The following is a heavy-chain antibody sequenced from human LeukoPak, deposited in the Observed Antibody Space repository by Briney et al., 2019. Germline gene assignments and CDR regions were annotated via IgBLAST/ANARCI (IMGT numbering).Heavy chain of an antibody. V-gene: IGHV3-30*03. CDR1: GFTFSSYG. CDR3: ATQRPFDWFGTPVAFDI. Sequence: PGGSLRLSCAASGFTFSSYGMHWVRQAPGKGLEWVAVISYDGSNKYYADSVKGRFTISRDNSKNTLYLQMNSLRAEDTAVYYCATQRPFDWFGTPVAFDIRGQGTMVTVSS. CDR2: ISYDGSNK. D-gene: IGHD3-9*01. J-gene: IGHJ3*02.